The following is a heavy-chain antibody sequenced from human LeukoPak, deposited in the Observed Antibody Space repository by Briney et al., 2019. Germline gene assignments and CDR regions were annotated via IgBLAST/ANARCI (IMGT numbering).Heavy chain of an antibody. CDR1: GGSISSGGYS. V-gene: IGHV4-31*03. Sequence: SETLSLTCTVSGGSISSGGYSWSWVRQHPGKGLEWIGYIYYSGSTYYNPSLKSRVTISVDTSKNQFSLKLSSVTAADTAVYYCAKTQSSGWYYFDYWGQGTLVTVSS. CDR3: AKTQSSGWYYFDY. D-gene: IGHD6-19*01. CDR2: IYYSGST. J-gene: IGHJ4*02.